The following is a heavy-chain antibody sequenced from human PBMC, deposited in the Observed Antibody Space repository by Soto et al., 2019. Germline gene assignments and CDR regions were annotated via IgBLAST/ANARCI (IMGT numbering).Heavy chain of an antibody. J-gene: IGHJ4*02. CDR3: AKDIAPLNILITTVTTWGYYFDY. D-gene: IGHD4-17*01. CDR1: GFTFSSYA. CDR2: ISGSGGST. V-gene: IGHV3-23*01. Sequence: GGSLRLSCAASGFTFSSYAMSWVRQAPGKGLEWVSAISGSGGSTYYADSVKGRFTISRDNSKNTLYLQMNSLRAEDTAVYYCAKDIAPLNILITTVTTWGYYFDYWGQGTLVTVSS.